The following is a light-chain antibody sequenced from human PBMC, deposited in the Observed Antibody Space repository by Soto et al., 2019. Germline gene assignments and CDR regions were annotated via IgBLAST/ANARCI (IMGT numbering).Light chain of an antibody. Sequence: DIQMAQSPSTLSASVGDRVTITCRASQSIDIWLAWYQQKAGKAPKLLIYKASTLESGVPSRFSGSGSGTEFTLTISSLQPDDVANYYCQQYNVYWTFGQGTKVEVK. CDR2: KAS. CDR3: QQYNVYWT. CDR1: QSIDIW. J-gene: IGKJ1*01. V-gene: IGKV1-5*03.